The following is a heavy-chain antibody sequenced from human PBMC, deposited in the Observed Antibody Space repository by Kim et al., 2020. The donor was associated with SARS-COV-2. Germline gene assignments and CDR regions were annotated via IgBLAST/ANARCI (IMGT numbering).Heavy chain of an antibody. Sequence: GGSLRLSCEASGFHFKDFQMHWVRQAPGKGLQWVASIWYDGSNKDYLDSVRGRFTISRDNSRNTLFLNMDSLTDADTATYYCVKGQWLAPVDSWGQGTLVTVSS. J-gene: IGHJ4*02. CDR3: VKGQWLAPVDS. D-gene: IGHD6-19*01. CDR1: GFHFKDFQ. CDR2: IWYDGSNK. V-gene: IGHV3-33*06.